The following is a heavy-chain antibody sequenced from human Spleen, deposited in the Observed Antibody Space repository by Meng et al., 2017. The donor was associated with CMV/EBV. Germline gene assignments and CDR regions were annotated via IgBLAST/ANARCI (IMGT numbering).Heavy chain of an antibody. V-gene: IGHV3-53*01. D-gene: IGHD5-12*01. CDR1: EFTVSSNY. J-gene: IGHJ4*02. CDR2: IYSGGST. CDR3: ARDRSAYDGSDY. Sequence: SCAASEFTVSSNYMSWVRQAPGKGLEWVSVIYSGGSTYYADSVKGRFTISRDNSKNTLYLQMNSLRAEDTAVYYCARDRSAYDGSDYWGQGTLVTVSS.